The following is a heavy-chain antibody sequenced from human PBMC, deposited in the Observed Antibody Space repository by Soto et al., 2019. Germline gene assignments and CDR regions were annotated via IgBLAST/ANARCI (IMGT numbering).Heavy chain of an antibody. CDR2: IGRTRKYI. V-gene: IGHV3-48*02. CDR1: VFTFDDYS. D-gene: IGHD6-19*01. Sequence: PVGSLRLSCASSVFTFDDYSMNCVRQSPGKGLEWVSYIGRTRKYIDYADSVKGRFTISRDGAKNSVFLQMNSLRDEDTAVYYCARGVAVDGYAFDIWGQGTMVSVSS. CDR3: ARGVAVDGYAFDI. J-gene: IGHJ3*02.